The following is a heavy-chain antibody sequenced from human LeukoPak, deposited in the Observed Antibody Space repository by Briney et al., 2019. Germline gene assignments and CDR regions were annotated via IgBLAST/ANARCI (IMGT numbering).Heavy chain of an antibody. D-gene: IGHD1-26*01. J-gene: IGHJ3*02. CDR2: IYTSGST. V-gene: IGHV4-4*07. Sequence: PSETLSLTCTVSGGSISSYYWSWIRQPAGKGLEWIGRIYTSGSTNYNPSPKSRVTMSVDTSKNQFSLELSSVTATDTAVYFCATNRAGTYDRPFDIWGQGTMVTVSS. CDR1: GGSISSYY. CDR3: ATNRAGTYDRPFDI.